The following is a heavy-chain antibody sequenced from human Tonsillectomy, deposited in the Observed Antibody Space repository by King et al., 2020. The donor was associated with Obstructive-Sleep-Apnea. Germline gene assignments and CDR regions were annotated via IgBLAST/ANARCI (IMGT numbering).Heavy chain of an antibody. D-gene: IGHD2-15*01. CDR3: ARGLGYCSGGSCYQQRPFDL. CDR2: ISSSSSTI. CDR1: GLTFSIYS. V-gene: IGHV3-48*04. Sequence: VQLVESGGGLVQPGGSLRLSCAASGLTFSIYSMNWVRQAPGKGREWVSYISSSSSTIYYAYSVKGRFTISSDNAKNSLYLQLNSLRAEDTAVYYCARGLGYCSGGSCYQQRPFDLWGRGTLVTVSS. J-gene: IGHJ2*01.